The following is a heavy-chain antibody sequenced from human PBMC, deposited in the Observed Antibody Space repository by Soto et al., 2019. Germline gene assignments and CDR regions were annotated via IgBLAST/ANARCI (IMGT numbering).Heavy chain of an antibody. CDR3: ARVVTAYYYYGMDV. D-gene: IGHD2-21*02. J-gene: IGHJ6*02. CDR1: GFTFSSYS. V-gene: IGHV3-48*02. Sequence: GGSLRLSCAASGFTFSSYSMNWVRQAPGKGLEWVSYISSSSTIYYADSVKGRFTISRDNAKNSLYLQMNSLRDEDTAVYYCARVVTAYYYYGMDVWGQGTTVTVSS. CDR2: ISSSSTI.